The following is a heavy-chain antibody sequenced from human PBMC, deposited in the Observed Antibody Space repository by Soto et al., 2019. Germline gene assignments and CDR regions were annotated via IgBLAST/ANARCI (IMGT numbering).Heavy chain of an antibody. D-gene: IGHD2-15*01. Sequence: QVQLVQSGAEVKKPGSSVTVSCKASGGTFGNSAISWVRQAPGQGLEWMGGIIPIFSTPDYAQKFQGRITTTADDSTTTAYMDLTTLKSEDTAVYYCERDKDRQQLGGNYYYGIDVWGQGTTVTVSS. CDR2: IIPIFSTP. V-gene: IGHV1-69*12. CDR1: GGTFGNSA. CDR3: ERDKDRQQLGGNYYYGIDV. J-gene: IGHJ6*02.